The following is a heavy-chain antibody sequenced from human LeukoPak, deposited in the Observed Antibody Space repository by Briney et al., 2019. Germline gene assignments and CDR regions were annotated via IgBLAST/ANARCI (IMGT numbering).Heavy chain of an antibody. CDR1: GFTFSSYA. V-gene: IGHV3-23*01. CDR3: AKAGYSGSNFDY. CDR2: ISGSGGST. J-gene: IGHJ4*02. Sequence: GGSLRLSCAASGFTFSSYAMSWVRQAPGKGLEWVSAISGSGGSTYYADSVKGRFTISRDNSKNTLYMQMNSLRAEDTAVYYCAKAGYSGSNFDYWGQGTLVTVSS. D-gene: IGHD1-26*01.